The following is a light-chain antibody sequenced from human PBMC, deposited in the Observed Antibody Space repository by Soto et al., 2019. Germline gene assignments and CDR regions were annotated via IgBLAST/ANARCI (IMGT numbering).Light chain of an antibody. J-gene: IGLJ1*01. CDR2: EVA. CDR1: NSDVGRYNY. Sequence: QSVLTQPPSASGPPGQSVTISCTGTNSDVGRYNYVSWYQQHPGKAPKLMISEVAKRPSGVPDRFSGSKSGNTASLTVSGLQAEDEADYYCSSYAGSKIYVFGTGTKVTVL. CDR3: SSYAGSKIYV. V-gene: IGLV2-8*01.